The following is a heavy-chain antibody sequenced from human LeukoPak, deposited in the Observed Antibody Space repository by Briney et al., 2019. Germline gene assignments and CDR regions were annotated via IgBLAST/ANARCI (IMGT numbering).Heavy chain of an antibody. D-gene: IGHD3-16*01. Sequence: SETLSLTCTVSGGSISNSNYYWGWIRQPPGKGLEWIGSIYYSGSTYYNPSLESRLTISVDTSKSQFSLKLSSVTAADTAVYYCARERETFQLWPKGGFDYWGQGILVTVSS. V-gene: IGHV4-39*07. J-gene: IGHJ4*02. CDR3: ARERETFQLWPKGGFDY. CDR1: GGSISNSNYY. CDR2: IYYSGST.